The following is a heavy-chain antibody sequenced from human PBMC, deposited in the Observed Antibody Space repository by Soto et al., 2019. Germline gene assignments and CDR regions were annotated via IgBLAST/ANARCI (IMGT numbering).Heavy chain of an antibody. CDR2: ISAYNGNT. CDR3: ARGWFGEFMYYFDY. Sequence: QVQLVQSGAEVKKPGASVKVSCKASGYTFINYAFSWVRQAPGQGLEWMGWISAYNGNTNYAQKLQGRDTMTTDTSTSTAYMGLRSLRSDDTAVYYCARGWFGEFMYYFDYWGQGTLFTVSS. CDR1: GYTFINYA. J-gene: IGHJ4*02. V-gene: IGHV1-18*01. D-gene: IGHD3-10*01.